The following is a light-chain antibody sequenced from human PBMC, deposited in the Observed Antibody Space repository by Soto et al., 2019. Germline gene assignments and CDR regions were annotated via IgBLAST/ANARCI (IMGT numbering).Light chain of an antibody. Sequence: QSVLTQPPSASGSPGQSVTISCTGTSSDVGAYNYVSWCQQHAGKAPKLVIYEVTKRPSGVPDRFSGSKSANTASLTASGLQAEDEADYYCSSFAASNTWVFGGGTKVTVL. CDR3: SSFAASNTWV. V-gene: IGLV2-8*01. CDR2: EVT. CDR1: SSDVGAYNY. J-gene: IGLJ3*02.